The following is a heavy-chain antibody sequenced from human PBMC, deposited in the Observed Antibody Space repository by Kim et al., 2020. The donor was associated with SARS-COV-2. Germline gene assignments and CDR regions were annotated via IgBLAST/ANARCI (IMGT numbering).Heavy chain of an antibody. V-gene: IGHV3-30*18. CDR2: ISYDGSNK. CDR1: GFTFSSYG. D-gene: IGHD6-13*01. Sequence: GGSLRLSCEASGFTFSSYGMHWVRQAPGKGLEWVAVISYDGSNKYYADSVKGRFTISRDNSKNTLYLQMNSLRAEDTAVYYCVKQALIAAVGTFFDYWG. J-gene: IGHJ4*01. CDR3: VKQALIAAVGTFFDY.